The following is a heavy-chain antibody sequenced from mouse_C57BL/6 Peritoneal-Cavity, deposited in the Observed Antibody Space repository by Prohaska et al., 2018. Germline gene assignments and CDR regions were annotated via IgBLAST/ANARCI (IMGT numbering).Heavy chain of an antibody. CDR1: GFSFNTYA. J-gene: IGHJ4*01. Sequence: EVQLVESGGGLVQPKGSLKLSCAASGFSFNTYAMNWVRHAPVKGLEWFARIRSKSNNYATYYADSVKDRLTISRDDSESMLYLQMNNLKTEDTAMYYCVSYSSMDYWGQGTSVTVSS. V-gene: IGHV10-1*01. CDR3: VSYSSMDY. D-gene: IGHD2-1*01. CDR2: IRSKSNNYAT.